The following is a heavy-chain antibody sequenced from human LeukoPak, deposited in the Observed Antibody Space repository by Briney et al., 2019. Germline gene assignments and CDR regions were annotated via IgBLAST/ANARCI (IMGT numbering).Heavy chain of an antibody. V-gene: IGHV4-31*03. J-gene: IGHJ4*02. D-gene: IGHD3-22*01. CDR2: IYYSGST. CDR3: ARDGDTSGHYTVFDY. CDR1: GGSISSGGYY. Sequence: SETLSLTCTVSGGSISSGGYYWSWIRQHPGKGLEWIGYIYYSGSTYYNPSLKSRVTISVDTSKNQFSLKLSSVTAADTAVYYCARDGDTSGHYTVFDYWGQGTLVTVSS.